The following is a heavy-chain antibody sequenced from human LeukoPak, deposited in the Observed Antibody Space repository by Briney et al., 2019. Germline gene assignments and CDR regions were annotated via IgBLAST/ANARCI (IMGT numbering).Heavy chain of an antibody. Sequence: PGGSLRLSCAASGFTFSSYDMHWVRQATGKGLEWVSAIGTAGDTYYPGSVEGRFTISRENAKNSLYLQMNSLRAGDTAVYYCARGSNYYDSSGLWYFDYWGQGTLVTVSS. V-gene: IGHV3-13*01. D-gene: IGHD3-22*01. CDR3: ARGSNYYDSSGLWYFDY. CDR1: GFTFSSYD. CDR2: IGTAGDT. J-gene: IGHJ4*02.